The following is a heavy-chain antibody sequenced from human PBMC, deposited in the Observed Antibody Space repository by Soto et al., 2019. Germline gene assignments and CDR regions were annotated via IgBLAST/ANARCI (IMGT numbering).Heavy chain of an antibody. CDR1: GYTFTSYD. CDR2: MNPNSGNT. Sequence: QVQLVQSGAEVKKPGASVKVSCKASGYTFTSYDINWVRQATGQGLEWMGWMNPNSGNTAYAQKFQGRVTMTRNTSISTAYMELSSLRSEDTAVYYWAREKSSGYYYDYWGQGTLVTVSS. D-gene: IGHD3-22*01. CDR3: AREKSSGYYYDY. J-gene: IGHJ4*02. V-gene: IGHV1-8*01.